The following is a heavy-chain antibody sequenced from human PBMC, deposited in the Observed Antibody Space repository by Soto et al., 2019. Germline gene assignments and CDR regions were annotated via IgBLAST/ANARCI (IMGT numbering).Heavy chain of an antibody. V-gene: IGHV3-48*02. CDR2: ISGSSSSI. CDR1: GFNFSAYS. Sequence: EVQLVESGGDLVQPGGSMRLSCAASGFNFSAYSMDWIRQAPGQGLEWISYISGSSSSIYYADSVRGRFTISRDNAENSLFLQMTRLRDEDTGVYYCAKVGPANTFEYWGQGTQVTVSS. CDR3: AKVGPANTFEY. J-gene: IGHJ4*02. D-gene: IGHD2-2*01.